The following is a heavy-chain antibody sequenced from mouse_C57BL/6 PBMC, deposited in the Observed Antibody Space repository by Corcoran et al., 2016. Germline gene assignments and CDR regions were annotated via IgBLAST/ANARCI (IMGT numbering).Heavy chain of an antibody. CDR1: GFSLSTSGMG. D-gene: IGHD2-5*01. CDR2: IYWDDDK. J-gene: IGHJ1*03. V-gene: IGHV8-12*01. CDR3: ARKRASPLNSNSDWYFDV. Sequence: QVTLKESGPGILQSSQTLSLTCSFSGFSLSTSGMGVSWIRQPSGKGLEWLAHIYWDDDKRYNPSLKSRLTISKDTSRNQVFLKITSVDTADTATYYCARKRASPLNSNSDWYFDVWGTGTTVTVSS.